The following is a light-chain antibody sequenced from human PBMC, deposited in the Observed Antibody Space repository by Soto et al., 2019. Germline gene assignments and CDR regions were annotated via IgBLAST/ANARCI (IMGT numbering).Light chain of an antibody. CDR2: EVS. Sequence: QSVLTQPASVSGSPGQSITISCTGTSSDVGAYNYISWYQQHPGKAPKLMIYEVSNWPSGVSTRFSGSKSGNTASLTISGLQAEDEGDYYCSTYINSITFVIFGGGTKVTVL. J-gene: IGLJ2*01. CDR3: STYINSITFVI. V-gene: IGLV2-14*01. CDR1: SSDVGAYNY.